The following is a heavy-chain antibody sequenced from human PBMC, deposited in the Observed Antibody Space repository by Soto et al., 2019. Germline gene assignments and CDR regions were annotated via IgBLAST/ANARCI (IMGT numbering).Heavy chain of an antibody. V-gene: IGHV1-69*01. D-gene: IGHD2-15*01. CDR1: GGTFNKYA. CDR3: SIVTAYGMDV. CDR2: IIPVYGTP. J-gene: IGHJ6*02. Sequence: QVQLEQSGAEVKKPGSSLKVSCKATGGTFNKYAISWVRQAPGQGLEWMAGIIPVYGTPNYAQRFQDRVTIVADESTTTAYMEVNSLGSEDTAIYYCSIVTAYGMDVWGPGTTVIVSS.